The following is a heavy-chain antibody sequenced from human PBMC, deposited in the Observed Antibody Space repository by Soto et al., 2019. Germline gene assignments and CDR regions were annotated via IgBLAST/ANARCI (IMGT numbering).Heavy chain of an antibody. CDR1: GFSFSDYS. CDR2: ISNTAITD. CDR3: ARDLHQMPSHKHYYYYLDV. D-gene: IGHD2-2*01. J-gene: IGHJ6*03. Sequence: QVQLVESGGDLVKPGVSLRLSCVASGFSFSDYSMTWMRQASGGGLDFVAFISNTAITDYYADSVKGRFTISRDNARNSVYLQMDSLRADDAAVYYCARDLHQMPSHKHYYYYLDVWGTGTTVTVSS. V-gene: IGHV3-11*01.